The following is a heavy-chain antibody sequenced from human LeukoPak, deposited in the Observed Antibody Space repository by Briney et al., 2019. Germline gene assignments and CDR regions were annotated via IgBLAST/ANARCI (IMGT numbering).Heavy chain of an antibody. D-gene: IGHD2-15*01. CDR1: GYTFTNYA. V-gene: IGHV1-18*01. J-gene: IGHJ4*02. CDR3: ARDVGEGFCSGGSCSDY. CDR2: ISAYNGNT. Sequence: ASXXVSCKASGYTFTNYAISWVRQAPGQGLEWMGWISAYNGNTNYAQKLQGRVTMTTDTSTSTVYMELRSLRSDDTAVYYCARDVGEGFCSGGSCSDYWGQGTLVTVSS.